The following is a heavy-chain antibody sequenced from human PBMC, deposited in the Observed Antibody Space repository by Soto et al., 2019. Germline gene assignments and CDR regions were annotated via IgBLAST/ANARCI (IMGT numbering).Heavy chain of an antibody. Sequence: QRLAWMGWINAGSGNTKYSQKFQGRVTITRDTSASTAYMELSSLRSEDTAVYYCASRVHVYYYYLDVPAEAITVTVSS. CDR3: ASRVHVYYYYLDV. V-gene: IGHV1-3*01. J-gene: IGHJ6*03. CDR2: INAGSGNT.